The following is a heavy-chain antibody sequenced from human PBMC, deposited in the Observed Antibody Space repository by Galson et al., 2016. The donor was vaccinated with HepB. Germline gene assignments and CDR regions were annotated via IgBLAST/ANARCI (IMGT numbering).Heavy chain of an antibody. Sequence: SLRLSCAASVFTFSTYVMSWVRQAPGKGLEWVSGISGDGHSTYYADSVKGRFTISRDNSKNTLYLQMNSLRADDTALYYCAKDRDHFGDYVFDYWGQGTLVTVSS. CDR3: AKDRDHFGDYVFDY. V-gene: IGHV3-23*01. D-gene: IGHD4-17*01. J-gene: IGHJ4*02. CDR1: VFTFSTYV. CDR2: ISGDGHST.